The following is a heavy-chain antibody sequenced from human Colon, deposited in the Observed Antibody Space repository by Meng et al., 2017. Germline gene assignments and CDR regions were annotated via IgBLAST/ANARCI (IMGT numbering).Heavy chain of an antibody. D-gene: IGHD1-1*01. Sequence: DVQLVESGVGLVKPGESLRVSCEASGFIFSLYAINWVRQAPEEGLEWVASITSSSNYIHYSDSVKGRFTVSRDNARNSSYLQMDSLRDEDTAVYYCARVGTARPFDYWGQGTLVTVSS. CDR2: ITSSSNYI. CDR1: GFIFSLYA. CDR3: ARVGTARPFDY. V-gene: IGHV3-21*01. J-gene: IGHJ4*02.